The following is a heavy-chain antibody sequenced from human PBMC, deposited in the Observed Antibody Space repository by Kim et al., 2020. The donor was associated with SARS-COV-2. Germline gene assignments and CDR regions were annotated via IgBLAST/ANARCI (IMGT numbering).Heavy chain of an antibody. CDR1: GFSVSNYW. D-gene: IGHD6-19*01. J-gene: IGHJ4*02. CDR2: IKQDGSEK. Sequence: GGSLRLSCVGSGFSVSNYWMTWVRQAPGKGLEWVASIKQDGSEKHYVDSVKGRFTISRDNAKNSMYMQMNSLRVEDTALYYCSFRSNGWYDDWGQGTLVTVSS. V-gene: IGHV3-7*01. CDR3: SFRSNGWYDD.